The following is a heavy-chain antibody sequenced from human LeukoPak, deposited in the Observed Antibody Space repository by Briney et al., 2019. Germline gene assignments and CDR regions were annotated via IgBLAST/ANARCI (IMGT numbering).Heavy chain of an antibody. J-gene: IGHJ4*02. CDR3: AAWGRYYSDSSGYVDY. V-gene: IGHV7-4-1*02. Sequence: ASVKVSCKASGYTVTSYTMNWVRQAPGQGLEWLGWINTNTGNPTYAQGFTGRFVFSLDTSVSTAYLQISSLKAEDTAVYYCAAWGRYYSDSSGYVDYWGQGTLVTVSS. D-gene: IGHD3-22*01. CDR2: INTNTGNP. CDR1: GYTVTSYT.